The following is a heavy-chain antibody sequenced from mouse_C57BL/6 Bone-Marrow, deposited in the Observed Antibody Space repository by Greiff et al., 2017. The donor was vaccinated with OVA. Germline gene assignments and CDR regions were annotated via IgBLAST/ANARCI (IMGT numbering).Heavy chain of an antibody. CDR1: GFSLTSYG. V-gene: IGHV2-2*01. CDR3: ARNGVTTGFAY. D-gene: IGHD1-1*01. J-gene: IGHJ3*01. CDR2: IWSGGST. Sequence: VQVVESGPGLVQPSPSLSISCTVSGFSLTSYGVHWVRQSPGKGLEWLGVIWSGGSTDYNAAFISRLSISKDKSKSQVFFKMNRLQADDTAIYYCARNGVTTGFAYWGQGTLVTVSA.